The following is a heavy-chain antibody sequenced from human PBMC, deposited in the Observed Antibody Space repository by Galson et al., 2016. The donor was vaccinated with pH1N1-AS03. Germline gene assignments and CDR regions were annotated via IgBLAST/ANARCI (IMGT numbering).Heavy chain of an antibody. CDR2: IWYDGSTK. V-gene: IGHV3-33*01. D-gene: IGHD2-8*01. CDR1: GFTFSAYA. J-gene: IGHJ3*02. CDR3: ARADGPNLVYAFDS. Sequence: SLRLSCAASGFTFSAYAMHWVRQAPGKGLEWVAVIWYDGSTKYYADSVKGRFTISRDNSKNTLYLQMNSLRADDTAVYYCARADGPNLVYAFDSWGQGTMVTVS.